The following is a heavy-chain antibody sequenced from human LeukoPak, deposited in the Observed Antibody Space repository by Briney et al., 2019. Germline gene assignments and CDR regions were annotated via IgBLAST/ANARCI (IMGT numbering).Heavy chain of an antibody. CDR1: GGSFSGYY. V-gene: IGHV4-34*01. CDR2: INHSGST. J-gene: IGHJ4*02. CDR3: ARRTYFDY. Sequence: ETLCLTCAVYGGSFSGYYWSWIRQPPGKGLEWVGEINHSGSTNYNPALKRRGTISVDTSKNQLSLKLSSVTAADTAVYYCARRTYFDYWGQGTLVTVSS.